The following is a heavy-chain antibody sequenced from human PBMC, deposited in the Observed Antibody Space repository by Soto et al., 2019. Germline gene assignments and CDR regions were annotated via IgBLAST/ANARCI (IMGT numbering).Heavy chain of an antibody. V-gene: IGHV1-69*06. J-gene: IGHJ4*02. CDR3: ARWGGLSCSGVACFKKPFDY. CDR1: GGTFNNYA. CDR2: IIPISGAT. D-gene: IGHD2-15*01. Sequence: QVQLVQSGAEVKKPESSMKVSCKPSGGTFNNYAINWVRQAPGQGLEWMGGIIPISGATKYAQKFQGRVTINAEKSTSTAYMDLSRLRSEDTALYYCARWGGLSCSGVACFKKPFDYWGQGTLVTVSS.